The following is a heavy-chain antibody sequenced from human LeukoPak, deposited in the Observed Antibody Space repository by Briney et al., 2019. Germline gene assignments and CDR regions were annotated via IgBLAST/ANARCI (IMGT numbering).Heavy chain of an antibody. Sequence: ASEKVSCKASGYTFTGYFMHWVRQAPGQGPEWMGWINPRSGGTNYAQKFQGRVTMTRDTSSSTAYMELSRLGSDDTAVYYCARETGRREYYDSSGYLEHWGQGTLVTVSS. J-gene: IGHJ4*02. CDR3: ARETGRREYYDSSGYLEH. D-gene: IGHD3-22*01. CDR1: GYTFTGYF. V-gene: IGHV1-2*02. CDR2: INPRSGGT.